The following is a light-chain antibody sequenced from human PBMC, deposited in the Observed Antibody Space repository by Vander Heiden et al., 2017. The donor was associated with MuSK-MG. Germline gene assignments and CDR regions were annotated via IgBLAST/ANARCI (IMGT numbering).Light chain of an antibody. CDR2: QDS. CDR3: PAWDSSTSV. V-gene: IGLV3-1*01. J-gene: IGLJ1*01. Sequence: SYELTQPPSVSVCPGQTASITCPGAKLVDKYACWYQQKPGQSPVLVIYQDSKRPSGIPERSSGSNAGTTATLTISGNQAMEDAYYYCPAWDSSTSVFGTGTKVTVL. CDR1: KLVDKY.